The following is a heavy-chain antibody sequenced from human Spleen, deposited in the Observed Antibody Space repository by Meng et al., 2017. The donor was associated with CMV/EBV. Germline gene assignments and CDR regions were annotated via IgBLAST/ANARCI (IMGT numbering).Heavy chain of an antibody. D-gene: IGHD6-6*01. Sequence: SVKVSCKASGGSFSNSIITWVRQAPGQGREWLGRVIPILDVANYAQKFQGRVTITADKSTSTAYLELSSLTPDDTGVYYCAGEKASSSSRTNWFDPWGQGTLVTVS. CDR1: GGSFSNSI. V-gene: IGHV1-69*04. CDR2: VIPILDVA. CDR3: AGEKASSSSRTNWFDP. J-gene: IGHJ5*02.